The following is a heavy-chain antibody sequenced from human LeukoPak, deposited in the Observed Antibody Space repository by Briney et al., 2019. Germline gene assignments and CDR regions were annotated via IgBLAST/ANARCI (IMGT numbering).Heavy chain of an antibody. V-gene: IGHV3-74*01. D-gene: IGHD6-19*01. CDR3: ARWGRTSGHAFDI. J-gene: IGHJ3*02. CDR1: GFTFSSYW. CDR2: INSDGSIT. Sequence: GGSLRLSCAASGFTFSSYWMHWVRQGPGKGLVWVSRINSDGSITNYADSVKGRFTISRDNAKNSLYLQMNSLRAEDSAVYYCARWGRTSGHAFDIWGQGTMVTVSS.